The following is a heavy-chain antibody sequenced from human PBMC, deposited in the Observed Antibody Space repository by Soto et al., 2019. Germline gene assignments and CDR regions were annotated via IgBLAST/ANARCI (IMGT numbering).Heavy chain of an antibody. CDR1: GYTFTNFG. J-gene: IGHJ4*02. Sequence: QVQLVQSGAEVKKPGASVKVSCKASGYTFTNFGISWVRQAPGQVLEWIGWISAYNGNTNYAQKFKSRVTMTTDTSTSTAYLEMRCLKSDNTAVYYCARGGTPFDYWGQGTLFTVSS. D-gene: IGHD3-16*01. V-gene: IGHV1-18*01. CDR2: ISAYNGNT. CDR3: ARGGTPFDY.